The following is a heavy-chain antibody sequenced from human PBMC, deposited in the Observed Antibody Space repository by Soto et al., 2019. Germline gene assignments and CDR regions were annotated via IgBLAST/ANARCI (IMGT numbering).Heavy chain of an antibody. CDR1: GGSISSGGYY. CDR3: AREWGGTKAFDI. D-gene: IGHD2-15*01. Sequence: SETLSLTCTVSGGSISSGGYYWSWIRQHPGKGLEWIGYIYYSGSTYYNPSLKSRVTISVDTSKNQFSLKLSSVTAADTAVYYCAREWGGTKAFDIWGQGTMVTVSS. V-gene: IGHV4-31*03. J-gene: IGHJ3*02. CDR2: IYYSGST.